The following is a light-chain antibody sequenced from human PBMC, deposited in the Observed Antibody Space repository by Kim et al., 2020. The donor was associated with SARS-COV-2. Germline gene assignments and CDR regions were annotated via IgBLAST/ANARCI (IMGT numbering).Light chain of an antibody. CDR2: DAS. CDR3: HHRSDWPLT. J-gene: IGKJ4*01. V-gene: IGKV3-11*01. Sequence: PGERATLSCRASQSVSTFLAWYQQKPGQAPGLLIYDASNRATGIPGRFSGSGSGTDFTLTISSLEPEDFAVYYCHHRSDWPLTFGGGTKVEI. CDR1: QSVSTF.